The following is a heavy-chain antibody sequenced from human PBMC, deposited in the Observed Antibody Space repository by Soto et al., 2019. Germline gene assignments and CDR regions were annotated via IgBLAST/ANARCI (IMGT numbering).Heavy chain of an antibody. D-gene: IGHD2-21*01. CDR3: ARGWVKDAFDI. CDR2: ISSSSSTI. V-gene: IGHV3-48*01. Sequence: EVQLVESGGGLVQPGGSLRLSCAASGFTFRSYSMNWVRQAPGKGLEWVSYISSSSSTIYYADSVKGRFTISRDNAKNSLYLQMNSLRAEDTAVYYCARGWVKDAFDIWGQGTMVTVSS. CDR1: GFTFRSYS. J-gene: IGHJ3*02.